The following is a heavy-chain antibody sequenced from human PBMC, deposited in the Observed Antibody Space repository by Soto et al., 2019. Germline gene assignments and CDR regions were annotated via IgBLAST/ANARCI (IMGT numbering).Heavy chain of an antibody. Sequence: EVQLLESGGGLVQPGGSLRLSCAASGFSFTRHAMSWVRQAPGKGLEWVSAISDTGGSTWYADSVKGRFTISRDNSKNTLYLQMNSLRAEDTAVYYCAKGSASSRPCYFDYWGQGTLVTVSS. CDR2: ISDTGGST. CDR3: AKGSASSRPCYFDY. J-gene: IGHJ4*02. V-gene: IGHV3-23*01. CDR1: GFSFTRHA.